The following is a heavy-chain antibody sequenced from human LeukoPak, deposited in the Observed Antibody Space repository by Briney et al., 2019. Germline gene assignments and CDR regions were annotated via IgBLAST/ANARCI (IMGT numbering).Heavy chain of an antibody. CDR3: TKGNYHDSSGYSFDH. CDR2: ITWNSGSI. J-gene: IGHJ4*02. V-gene: IGHV3-9*01. D-gene: IGHD3-22*01. CDR1: GFTFDDYA. Sequence: GGSLRLSCAASGFTFDDYAMHWVRQAPGKGLEWVSGITWNSGSIDYADSVKGRFTISRDNAKNSLYLQMNSLRAEDTALYHCTKGNYHDSSGYSFDHWGQGTLVTVSS.